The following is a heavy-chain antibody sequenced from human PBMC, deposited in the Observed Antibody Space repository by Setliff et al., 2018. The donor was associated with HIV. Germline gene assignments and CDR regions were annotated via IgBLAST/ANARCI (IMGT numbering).Heavy chain of an antibody. J-gene: IGHJ6*03. Sequence: GGSLRLSCAASGFTFSNAWMSWVRQAPGKGLECVGRIKSKTDGGTTDYAAPVKGRFTISRDDSKNTLYLQMNSLKTEDTAVYYCTTGIMITFGGVIVIPGDYYYMDVWGKGTTVTVSS. D-gene: IGHD3-16*02. CDR3: TTGIMITFGGVIVIPGDYYYMDV. CDR1: GFTFSNAW. CDR2: IKSKTDGGTT. V-gene: IGHV3-15*01.